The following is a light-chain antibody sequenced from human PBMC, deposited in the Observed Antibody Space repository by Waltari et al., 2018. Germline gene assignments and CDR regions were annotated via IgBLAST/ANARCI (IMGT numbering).Light chain of an antibody. CDR2: EGD. J-gene: IGLJ2*01. CDR3: CSYAGSSTVV. V-gene: IGLV2-23*01. Sequence: QSALTQPASVSGSPGQSITISCTETSSDVGGYNLVSWHQQHPGKVPKLIIYEGDRRPSGVSNRFSGSRSGNTASLTISGLPAEDEADYYCCSYAGSSTVVFGGGTKLTVL. CDR1: SSDVGGYNL.